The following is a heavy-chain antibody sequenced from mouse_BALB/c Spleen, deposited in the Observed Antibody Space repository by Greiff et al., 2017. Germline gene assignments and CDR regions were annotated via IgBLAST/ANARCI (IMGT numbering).Heavy chain of an antibody. Sequence: EVKLVESGGGLVQPGGSMKLSCVASGFTFSSYWMSWVRQSPEKGLEWVAEIRLKSDNYATHYAESVKGKFTISRDDSKSRLYLQMNSLRAEDTGIYYCTATYYGNWYFDVWGAGTTVTVSS. CDR2: IRLKSDNYAT. CDR3: TATYYGNWYFDV. J-gene: IGHJ1*01. CDR1: GFTFSSYW. D-gene: IGHD2-10*01. V-gene: IGHV6-3*01.